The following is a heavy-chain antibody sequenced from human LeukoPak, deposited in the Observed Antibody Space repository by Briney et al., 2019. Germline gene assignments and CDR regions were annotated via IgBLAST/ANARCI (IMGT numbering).Heavy chain of an antibody. CDR3: ARGNAVEYDRPSKAFDI. CDR2: IYYSGST. J-gene: IGHJ3*02. V-gene: IGHV4-39*07. CDR1: NGSISSSNYF. Sequence: SETLSLTCTVSNGSISSSNYFWGWIRQPPGKGLEWIGNIYYSGSTYYNPSLKSRVTISVDTSKNQFSLKLSSVSAADTAVYYCARGNAVEYDRPSKAFDIWGQGTMVTVSS. D-gene: IGHD3-3*01.